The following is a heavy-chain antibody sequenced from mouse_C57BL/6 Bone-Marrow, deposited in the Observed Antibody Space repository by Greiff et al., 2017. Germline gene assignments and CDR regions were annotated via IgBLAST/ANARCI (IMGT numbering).Heavy chain of an antibody. CDR3: TRSLIYYGTNY. CDR2: IDPENGDT. V-gene: IGHV14-4*01. D-gene: IGHD1-1*01. CDR1: GFNIKDDY. Sequence: VQLQQSGAELVRPGASVKLSCTASGFNIKDDYMHWVKQRPEQGLEWIGWIDPENGDTEYASKFQGKATITADTSSNTAYLQLSSLTSEDTAVYYCTRSLIYYGTNYWGQGTTLTVSS. J-gene: IGHJ2*01.